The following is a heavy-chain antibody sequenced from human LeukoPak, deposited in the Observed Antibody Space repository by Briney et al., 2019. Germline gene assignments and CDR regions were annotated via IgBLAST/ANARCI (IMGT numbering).Heavy chain of an antibody. CDR3: ARDLGSRSGGRWSVRAFDI. V-gene: IGHV4-59*01. Sequence: SETLSLTCTVSGASISRYYWSWIRQPPGKGLEWIGYLFYTGSTKYSPSLKSRVTISGDTSKNQFSLRLSSVTAADTAVYYCARDLGSRSGGRWSVRAFDIWGQGTMVGVSS. CDR2: LFYTGST. J-gene: IGHJ3*02. CDR1: GASISRYY. D-gene: IGHD2-15*01.